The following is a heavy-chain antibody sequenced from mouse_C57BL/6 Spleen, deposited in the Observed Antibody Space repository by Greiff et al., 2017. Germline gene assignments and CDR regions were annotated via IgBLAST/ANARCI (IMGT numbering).Heavy chain of an antibody. V-gene: IGHV1-50*01. J-gene: IGHJ4*01. Sequence: QVQLQQPGAELVKPGASVKLSCKASGYTFTSYWMQWVKQRPGQGLEWIGEIDPSDSYTNYNQKFKGKATLTVDTSSSTAYMQLSSLTSEDSAVYYCARRGYSNYDYAMDYWGQGTSVTVSS. CDR2: IDPSDSYT. CDR1: GYTFTSYW. CDR3: ARRGYSNYDYAMDY. D-gene: IGHD2-5*01.